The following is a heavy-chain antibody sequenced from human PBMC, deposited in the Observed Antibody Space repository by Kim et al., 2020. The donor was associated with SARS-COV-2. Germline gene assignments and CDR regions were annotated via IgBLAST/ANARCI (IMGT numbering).Heavy chain of an antibody. V-gene: IGHV1-18*01. CDR1: GYTFTRYG. J-gene: IGHJ6*02. D-gene: IGHD4-17*01. CDR2: ISAYNGNT. CDR3: ARSPLAYGDYVGSYYYGMDV. Sequence: ASVKVSCKASGYTFTRYGISWVRQAPGQGLEWMGWISAYNGNTNYAQKLQGRVTMTTDTPPSTAYMELRSLRSDDTAVYYCARSPLAYGDYVGSYYYGMDVWGQGTTVTVSS.